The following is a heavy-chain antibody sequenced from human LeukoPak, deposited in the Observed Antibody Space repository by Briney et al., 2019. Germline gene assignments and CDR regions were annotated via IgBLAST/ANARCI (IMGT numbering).Heavy chain of an antibody. Sequence: GSLRLSCAASGFTFSSYAMSWVRQAPGKGLEWVLAISGSGGSTYYADSVKGRFTISRDNSKNTLYLQMDSLRAEDTAVYYCAKDISLVATCCDYWGQGTLVTVSS. CDR3: AKDISLVATCCDY. D-gene: IGHD5-12*01. CDR1: GFTFSSYA. V-gene: IGHV3-23*01. J-gene: IGHJ4*02. CDR2: ISGSGGST.